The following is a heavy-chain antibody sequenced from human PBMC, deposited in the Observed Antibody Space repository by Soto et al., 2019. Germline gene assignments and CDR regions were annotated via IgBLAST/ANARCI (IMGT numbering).Heavy chain of an antibody. CDR3: ARRDIGDYYYGMDV. CDR1: GYSFTSYW. Sequence: GESLKISCKGSGYSFTSYWISWVRQMPGKGLEWMGRIDPSDSYTNYSPSFQGHVTISADKSISTAYLQWGSLKASDTAMYYCARRDIGDYYYGMDVWGQGTTVTVSS. J-gene: IGHJ6*02. V-gene: IGHV5-10-1*01. CDR2: IDPSDSYT.